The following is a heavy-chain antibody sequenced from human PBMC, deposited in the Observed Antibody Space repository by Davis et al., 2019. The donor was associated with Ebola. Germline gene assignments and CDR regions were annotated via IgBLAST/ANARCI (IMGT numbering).Heavy chain of an antibody. CDR1: GGSFSGYY. CDR3: ARGGLYDSSGQSFDY. J-gene: IGHJ4*02. D-gene: IGHD3-22*01. Sequence: PGGSLRLSCAVYGGSFSGYYWSWIRQPPGKGLEWIGEINHSGSTNYNPSLKSRVTISVDTSKNQFSLKLSSVTAADTAVYYCARGGLYDSSGQSFDYWGQGTLVTVSS. CDR2: INHSGST. V-gene: IGHV4-34*01.